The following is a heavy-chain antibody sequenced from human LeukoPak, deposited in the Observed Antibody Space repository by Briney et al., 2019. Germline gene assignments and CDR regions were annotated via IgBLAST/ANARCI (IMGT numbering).Heavy chain of an antibody. CDR2: ISGSGGST. J-gene: IGHJ4*02. V-gene: IGHV3-23*01. D-gene: IGHD3-22*01. CDR1: GGSFSGYY. Sequence: PSETLSLTCAVYGGSFSGYYWSWVRQAPGKGLEWVSAISGSGGSTYYADSVKGRFTISRDNSKNTLYLQMNSLRAEDTAVYYCAKDFGYYDSSGYYYFDYWGQGTLVTVSS. CDR3: AKDFGYYDSSGYYYFDY.